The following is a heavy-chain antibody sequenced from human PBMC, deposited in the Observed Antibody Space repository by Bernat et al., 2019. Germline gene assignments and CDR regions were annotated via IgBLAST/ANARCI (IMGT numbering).Heavy chain of an antibody. CDR2: ISGTDNII. J-gene: IGHJ4*02. Sequence: EVQLVESGGGLVQPGGSLRLSCAASGFTFRTYSMNWARQAPGKGLEWVSYISGTDNIIKYGDSVKGRFTISRDNAKNSLFLQMNSLRDEDTAVYYCAGDHDWAFDYWGQGILVTVSS. CDR3: AGDHDWAFDY. CDR1: GFTFRTYS. V-gene: IGHV3-48*02. D-gene: IGHD3-9*01.